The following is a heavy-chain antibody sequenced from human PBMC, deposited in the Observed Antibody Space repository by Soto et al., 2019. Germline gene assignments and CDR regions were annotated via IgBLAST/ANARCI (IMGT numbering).Heavy chain of an antibody. CDR1: GFTFSIYA. V-gene: IGHV3-23*01. Sequence: GGSLRLSCAASGFTFSIYAMSWVRQAPGKGLEWVSTIGGSGGGTSYADFVRGHFTISRDNSRNTLYLQMNNVRAEDTAVYYCAKDAPGSGWLSDYWGQGTLVTVSS. CDR2: IGGSGGGT. CDR3: AKDAPGSGWLSDY. D-gene: IGHD3-22*01. J-gene: IGHJ4*02.